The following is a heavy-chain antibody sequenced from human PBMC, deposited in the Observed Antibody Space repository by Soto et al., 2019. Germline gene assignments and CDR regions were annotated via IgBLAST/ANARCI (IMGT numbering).Heavy chain of an antibody. J-gene: IGHJ5*02. Sequence: EVQLVESGGGLVQPGGSLRLSCAASGFTFSSYDMHWVRQATGKGLEWVSAIGTAGDTYYPGSVKGRFTISRENAKNSLYLQLNRLRAGDTAVYYCARGGGITTVKTASWFDPWGQGTLVTVSS. D-gene: IGHD1-20*01. CDR2: IGTAGDT. V-gene: IGHV3-13*01. CDR3: ARGGGITTVKTASWFDP. CDR1: GFTFSSYD.